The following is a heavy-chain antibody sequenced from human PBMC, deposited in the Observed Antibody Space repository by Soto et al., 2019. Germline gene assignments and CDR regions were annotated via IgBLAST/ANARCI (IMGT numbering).Heavy chain of an antibody. J-gene: IGHJ4*02. D-gene: IGHD6-6*01. V-gene: IGHV1-58*01. CDR1: GFTFTSSA. CDR3: AVINPRRYSSSPGSIGY. Sequence: SVKVSCKASGFTFTSSAVQWVRQARGQLLEWIGWIVVGSGNTNYAQKFQERVTITRDMSTSTAYMELSSLRSEDTAVYYCAVINPRRYSSSPGSIGYWRQRTLVTVSS. CDR2: IVVGSGNT.